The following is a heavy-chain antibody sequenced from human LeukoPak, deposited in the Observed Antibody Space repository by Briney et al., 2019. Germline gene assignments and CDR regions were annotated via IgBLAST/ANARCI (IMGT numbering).Heavy chain of an antibody. V-gene: IGHV3-69-1*02. Sequence: PGGSLRLSCAASGFTFSDYYMKWVPQAPGRGLEWVSFISSSSTTYYADSVKGRFTISRDNAKSSLYLQMNILRAEDTAVYYCARGRQRWFLIYFGYWGQGTLVTVSS. J-gene: IGHJ4*02. CDR3: ARGRQRWFLIYFGY. CDR2: ISSSSTT. CDR1: GFTFSDYY. D-gene: IGHD3/OR15-3a*01.